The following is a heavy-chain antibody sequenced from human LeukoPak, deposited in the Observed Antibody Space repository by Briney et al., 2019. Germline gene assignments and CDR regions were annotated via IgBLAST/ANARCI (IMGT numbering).Heavy chain of an antibody. J-gene: IGHJ4*02. CDR1: GGSISSYY. D-gene: IGHD2-21*01. Sequence: SETLSLTCTVSGGSISSYYWSWIRQPPGKGLEWIGYIYYSGSTNYNPSLKSRVTISVDTSKNQFSLKLSSVTAADTAVYYCARGIQAYYWGQGTLVTVSS. V-gene: IGHV4-59*01. CDR3: ARGIQAYY. CDR2: IYYSGST.